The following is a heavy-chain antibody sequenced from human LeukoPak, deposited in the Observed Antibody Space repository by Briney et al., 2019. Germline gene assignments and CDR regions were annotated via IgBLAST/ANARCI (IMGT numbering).Heavy chain of an antibody. D-gene: IGHD2-15*01. V-gene: IGHV4-34*01. CDR2: INHSGST. Sequence: SETLSLTCAVYGGSFSGYYWSWIRQPPGKGLEWIGEINHSGSTNYNPSLKSRVTISVDTSKNQFSLKLSSVTAAVTAVYYCARVYCSGGSCYSYFDYWGQGTLVTVSS. CDR3: ARVYCSGGSCYSYFDY. CDR1: GGSFSGYY. J-gene: IGHJ4*02.